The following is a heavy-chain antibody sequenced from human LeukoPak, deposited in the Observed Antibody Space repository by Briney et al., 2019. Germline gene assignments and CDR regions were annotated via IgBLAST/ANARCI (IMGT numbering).Heavy chain of an antibody. CDR1: GFTFSSYW. Sequence: PGGSLRISSAASGFTFSSYWMHWVRHAPAKGLVWVSRINSDGSSTSYADSVKGRFTISRDNAKNTLYLQMNSLRAEDTAMYYCASPNPATSSYYYDSSGDFDYWGQGTLVTVSS. CDR2: INSDGSST. D-gene: IGHD3-22*01. V-gene: IGHV3-74*01. CDR3: ASPNPATSSYYYDSSGDFDY. J-gene: IGHJ4*02.